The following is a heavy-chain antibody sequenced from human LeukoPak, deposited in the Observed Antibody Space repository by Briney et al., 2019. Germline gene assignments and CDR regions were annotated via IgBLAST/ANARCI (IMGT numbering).Heavy chain of an antibody. V-gene: IGHV1-69*13. Sequence: PVKVSCKASGGTFSSYAISWVRQAPGQGLEWMGGIIPIFGTANYAQKFQGRVTITADESTSTAYMELSSLRSEDTAVYYCARSQDILTGEAGYNWFDPWGQGTLVTVSS. CDR1: GGTFSSYA. CDR3: ARSQDILTGEAGYNWFDP. D-gene: IGHD3-9*01. CDR2: IIPIFGTA. J-gene: IGHJ5*02.